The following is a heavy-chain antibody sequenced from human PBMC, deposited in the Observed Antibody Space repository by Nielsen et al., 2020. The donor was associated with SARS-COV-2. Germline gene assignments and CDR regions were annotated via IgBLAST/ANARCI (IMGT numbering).Heavy chain of an antibody. CDR3: ASVGSDADSGYAP. V-gene: IGHV4-59*13. J-gene: IGHJ5*02. D-gene: IGHD5-12*01. CDR1: GGSISSYY. CDR2: IYYSGST. Sequence: SETLSLTCTVSGGSISSYYWSWIRQPPGKGLEWIGYIYYSGSTNYNPSLKSRVTISVDTSKNQFSLKLSSVTAADTAVYYCASVGSDADSGYAPWGQGTLVTVSS.